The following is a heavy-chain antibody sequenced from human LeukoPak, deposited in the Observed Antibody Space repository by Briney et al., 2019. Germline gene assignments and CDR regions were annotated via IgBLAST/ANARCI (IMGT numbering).Heavy chain of an antibody. CDR3: ARDHDSSASGGY. Sequence: PSETLSLTCAVYGGSFSGYYWSWIRQPPGKGLEWIGSIYYSGSTYYNPSLKSRVTISVDTSKNQFSLKLSSVTAADTAVYYCARDHDSSASGGYWGQGTLVTVSS. CDR2: IYYSGST. J-gene: IGHJ4*02. D-gene: IGHD3-22*01. CDR1: GGSFSGYY. V-gene: IGHV4-34*01.